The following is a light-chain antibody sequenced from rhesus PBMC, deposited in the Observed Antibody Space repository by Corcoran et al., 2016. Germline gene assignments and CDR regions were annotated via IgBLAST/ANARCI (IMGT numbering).Light chain of an antibody. V-gene: IGKV1-36*02. CDR1: QGISDY. CDR2: AAS. J-gene: IGKJ3*01. Sequence: DIQMTQSPSSLSASVGDRVTITCRASQGISDYLSWYQQKPGKAPKRLIYAASSLESGVPSRFSGSGSGTEFTLTISSLQPEDCAAYYCLQGYSTPPTFGPGTKLDIK. CDR3: LQGYSTPPT.